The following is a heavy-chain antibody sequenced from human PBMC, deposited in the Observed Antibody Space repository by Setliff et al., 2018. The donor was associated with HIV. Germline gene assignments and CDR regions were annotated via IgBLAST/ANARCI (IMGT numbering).Heavy chain of an antibody. D-gene: IGHD3-10*01. V-gene: IGHV4-30-4*02. J-gene: IGHJ3*02. CDR1: GGSISSGDYY. CDR2: IYYSGST. Sequence: TSETLSLTCTVSGGSISSGDYYWSWIRQPPGKGLEWIGYIYYSGSTYYNPSLKSRVTISVDTSKNPFSLKLSSVTAADTAVYYCAREIGDGSGTLNAFDIWGQGTMVTVSS. CDR3: AREIGDGSGTLNAFDI.